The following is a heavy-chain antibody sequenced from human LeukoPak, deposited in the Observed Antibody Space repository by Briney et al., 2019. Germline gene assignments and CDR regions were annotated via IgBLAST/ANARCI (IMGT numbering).Heavy chain of an antibody. CDR3: ARGAWSSSWSGDDAFDI. CDR2: TYYRSKWYN. J-gene: IGHJ3*02. CDR1: GDSVSSNSAA. D-gene: IGHD6-13*01. Sequence: SQTLSLTCAISGDSVSSNSAAWNWIRQSPSRGLEWLGRTYYRSKWYNDYAVSVKSRITINPDTSKNQFSLQLNSVTPEDTAVYYCARGAWSSSWSGDDAFDIWGQGTMVTVSS. V-gene: IGHV6-1*01.